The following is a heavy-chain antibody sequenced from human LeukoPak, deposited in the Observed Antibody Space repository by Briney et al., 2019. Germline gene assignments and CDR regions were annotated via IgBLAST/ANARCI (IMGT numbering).Heavy chain of an antibody. J-gene: IGHJ4*02. Sequence: GGSLRLSCAASGFTFSSYTMNWVRQAPGKGLEWISYISSSSSTIYYADSVRGRFTISRDNAKNSLYLQMNSLRAEDTAVYYCAGDVRKSSSPDWGQGTLVTVSS. CDR1: GFTFSSYT. D-gene: IGHD6-6*01. CDR3: AGDVRKSSSPD. V-gene: IGHV3-48*01. CDR2: ISSSSSTI.